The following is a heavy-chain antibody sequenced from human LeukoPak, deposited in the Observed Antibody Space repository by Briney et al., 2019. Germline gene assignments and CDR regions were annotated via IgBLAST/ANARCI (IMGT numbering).Heavy chain of an antibody. V-gene: IGHV4-34*01. CDR3: ARGGPRYCSGGSCYSPRPYYFDY. J-gene: IGHJ4*02. D-gene: IGHD2-15*01. Sequence: SETLSLTCAVYDGSFSGYYWSWIRQPPGKGLEWIGEINHSGSTNYNPSLKSRVTISVDTSKNQFSLKLSSVTAADTAVYYCARGGPRYCSGGSCYSPRPYYFDYWGQGTLVTVSS. CDR1: DGSFSGYY. CDR2: INHSGST.